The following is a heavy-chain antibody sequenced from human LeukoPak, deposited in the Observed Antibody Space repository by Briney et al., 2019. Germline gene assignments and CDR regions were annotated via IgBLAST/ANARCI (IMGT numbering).Heavy chain of an antibody. D-gene: IGHD6-13*01. CDR1: GFSLSTRGVG. J-gene: IGHJ4*02. V-gene: IGHV2-5*02. CDR2: IYWDDYK. Sequence: SGPTLVKPTQTLTLTCTFSGFSLSTRGVGVGWIRQPPGKALEWLALIYWDDYKRYSTSRKSTLTITKDTSKNQVVLTMTNMDPVDTATYYCPHRDPRIAPAGMVYWGQGTLVTVSS. CDR3: PHRDPRIAPAGMVY.